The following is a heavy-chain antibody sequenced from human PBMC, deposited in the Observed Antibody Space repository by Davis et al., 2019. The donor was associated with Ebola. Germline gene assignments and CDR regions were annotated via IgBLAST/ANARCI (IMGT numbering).Heavy chain of an antibody. V-gene: IGHV5-51*01. J-gene: IGHJ6*02. CDR1: GYSFTSYW. CDR3: ARHGGAANIVVVPAAYYGMDV. D-gene: IGHD2-2*01. CDR2: IYPGDSDT. Sequence: GESLKISCKGSGYSFTSYWIGWVRQMPGKGLEWMGIIYPGDSDTRYSPSFQGQVTISADKSISTAYLQWSSLKASDTAMYYCARHGGAANIVVVPAAYYGMDVWGQGTTVTVSS.